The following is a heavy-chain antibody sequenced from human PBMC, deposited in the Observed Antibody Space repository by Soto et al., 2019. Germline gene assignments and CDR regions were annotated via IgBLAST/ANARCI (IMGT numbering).Heavy chain of an antibody. D-gene: IGHD3-16*01. CDR3: AREEAGGITVKHWYFDL. J-gene: IGHJ2*01. V-gene: IGHV4-31*03. CDR1: GGSISSGGYY. Sequence: SETLSLTCTVSGGSISSGGYYWSWIRQHPGKGLEWIGYIYYSGSTYYNPSLKSRVTISVDTSKNQFSLKLSSVTAADTAVYYCAREEAGGITVKHWYFDLWGRGTLVTVSS. CDR2: IYYSGST.